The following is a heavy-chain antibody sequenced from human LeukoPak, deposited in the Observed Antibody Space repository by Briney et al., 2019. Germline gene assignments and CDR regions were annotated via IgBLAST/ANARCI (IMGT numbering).Heavy chain of an antibody. J-gene: IGHJ6*03. CDR3: ARVEEGYGSGRRENYYYYYVDV. D-gene: IGHD3-10*01. CDR2: IYYSGST. Sequence: SETLSLTCTVSGGSISSYYWSWIRQPPGKGLGWIGYIYYSGSTNYNPSLKSRVTISVDTSKNQFSLKLSSVTAADTAMYYCARVEEGYGSGRRENYYYYYVDVWGKGTTVTISS. V-gene: IGHV4-59*01. CDR1: GGSISSYY.